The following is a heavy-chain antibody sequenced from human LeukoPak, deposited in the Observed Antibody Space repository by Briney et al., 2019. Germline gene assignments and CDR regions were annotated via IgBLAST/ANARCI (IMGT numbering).Heavy chain of an antibody. CDR2: ISNSSSYI. D-gene: IGHD2-2*01. CDR3: ARGRSSTRQYYYYYMDV. CDR1: GFTFSSYS. V-gene: IGHV3-21*01. J-gene: IGHJ6*03. Sequence: GGSLRLSCASSGFTFSSYSMNWVRQAPGKGLEWVSSISNSSSYIYYADSVKGRFTISRDNAKNSLYLQMNSLRAEDTAVYYCARGRSSTRQYYYYYMDVWGKGTTVTVSS.